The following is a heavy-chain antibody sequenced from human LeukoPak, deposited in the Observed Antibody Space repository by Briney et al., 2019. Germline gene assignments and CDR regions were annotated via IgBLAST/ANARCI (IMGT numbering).Heavy chain of an antibody. CDR2: ISSSGRTI. Sequence: LSLTCAVYGGSFSGYYWSWIRQAPGKGLEWVSYISSSGRTIYYADSVKGRFTISRDNAKNSLSLQMNSLRAEDTAVYYCARLRSGGNGIDYWGQGTLVTVSS. J-gene: IGHJ4*02. CDR1: GGSFSGYY. D-gene: IGHD3-10*01. V-gene: IGHV3-11*01. CDR3: ARLRSGGNGIDY.